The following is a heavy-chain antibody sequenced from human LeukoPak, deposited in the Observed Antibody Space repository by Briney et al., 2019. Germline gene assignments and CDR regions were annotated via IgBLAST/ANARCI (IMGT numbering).Heavy chain of an antibody. J-gene: IGHJ4*02. CDR2: IKSKTDGGTT. CDR3: TTDSYSSSSCFDY. CDR1: GFTFSNAW. D-gene: IGHD6-6*01. V-gene: IGHV3-15*01. Sequence: GGSLRLSCAASGFTFSNAWMSWVRQAPGKGLEWVGRIKSKTDGGTTDYAAPVKGRFTISRDDSKSTLYLQMNSLKAEDTAVYYCTTDSYSSSSCFDYWGQGTLVTVSS.